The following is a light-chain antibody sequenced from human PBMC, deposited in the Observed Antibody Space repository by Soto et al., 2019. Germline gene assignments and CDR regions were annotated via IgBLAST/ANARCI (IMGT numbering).Light chain of an antibody. CDR2: EVS. CDR1: NSDIGTYNY. J-gene: IGLJ2*01. V-gene: IGLV2-14*01. Sequence: QSALTQPRSVSGSPGQSVTISCTGTNSDIGTYNYVSWYQQHPGKAPKLMIYEVSNRPSGVSNRFSGSKSGNTASLTISGLQAEDEADYYCSSYTSSSTEVFGGGTKLTVL. CDR3: SSYTSSSTEV.